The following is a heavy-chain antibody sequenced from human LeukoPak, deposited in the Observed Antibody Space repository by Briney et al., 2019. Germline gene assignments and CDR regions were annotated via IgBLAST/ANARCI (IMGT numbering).Heavy chain of an antibody. CDR2: IYYSGST. Sequence: PSETLSLTGTVAGGSISSYYWSWSRQPPGKGVEWIGYIYYSGSTNYNPSIKSRVTISVDTSKNQFSLKLSSVTAADTAVYYCARSGSFDIWGQGTMVTVSS. CDR3: ARSGSFDI. J-gene: IGHJ3*02. V-gene: IGHV4-59*01. D-gene: IGHD3-10*01. CDR1: GGSISSYY.